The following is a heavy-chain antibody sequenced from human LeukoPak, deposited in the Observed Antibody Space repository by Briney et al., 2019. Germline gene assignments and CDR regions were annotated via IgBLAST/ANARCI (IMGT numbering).Heavy chain of an antibody. D-gene: IGHD2-2*01. CDR1: GFTFSSYA. CDR2: ISGSGGST. Sequence: GGSLRLSCAASGFTFSSYAMSWVRQAPVKGLEWVSAISGSGGSTYYADSVKGRFTISRDNSKNTLYLQMNSLRAEDTAVYYCAKDGGGYCSSTSCPNGYWGQGTLVTVSS. CDR3: AKDGGGYCSSTSCPNGY. V-gene: IGHV3-23*01. J-gene: IGHJ4*02.